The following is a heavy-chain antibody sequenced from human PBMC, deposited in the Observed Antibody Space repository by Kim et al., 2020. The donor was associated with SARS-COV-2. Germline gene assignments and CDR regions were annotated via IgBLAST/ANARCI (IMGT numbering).Heavy chain of an antibody. Sequence: AQNLQHRVTMPRDTSKSTAYMELRSLRSDDTAVYYCARVIVPASSAAFDYWGQGTLVTVSS. J-gene: IGHJ4*02. CDR3: ARVIVPASSAAFDY. D-gene: IGHD2-2*01. V-gene: IGHV1-18*01.